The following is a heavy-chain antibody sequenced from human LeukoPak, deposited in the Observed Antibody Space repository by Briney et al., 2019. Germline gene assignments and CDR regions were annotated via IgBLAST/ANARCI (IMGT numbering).Heavy chain of an antibody. CDR1: GFTFSSYA. CDR2: ISGSGGST. V-gene: IGHV3-23*01. J-gene: IGHJ3*02. Sequence: GGSLRLSCAASGFTFSSYAMSWVRQAPGKGLEWVSAISGSGGSTYYADSVKGRFTISRDNSKNTLYLQMNSLRAEDTAVYYCATRGEDCSSTSCLGTTFDIWGQGTMVTVSS. CDR3: ATRGEDCSSTSCLGTTFDI. D-gene: IGHD2-2*01.